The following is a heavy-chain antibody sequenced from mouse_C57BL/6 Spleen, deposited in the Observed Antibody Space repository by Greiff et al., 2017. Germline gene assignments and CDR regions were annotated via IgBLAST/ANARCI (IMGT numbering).Heavy chain of an antibody. D-gene: IGHD1-1*01. Sequence: EVHLVESEGGLVQPGSSMKLSCTASGFTFSDYYMAWVRQVPEKGLEWVANINYDGSSTYYLDSLKSRFIISRDNAKNILYLQMSSLKSEDTATYYCARDEDYGSSPWFAYWGQGTLVTVSA. CDR3: ARDEDYGSSPWFAY. V-gene: IGHV5-16*01. CDR1: GFTFSDYY. CDR2: INYDGSST. J-gene: IGHJ3*01.